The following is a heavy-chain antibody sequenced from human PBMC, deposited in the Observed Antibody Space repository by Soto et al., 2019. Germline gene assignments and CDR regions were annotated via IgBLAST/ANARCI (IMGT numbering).Heavy chain of an antibody. CDR2: ISDSGGST. CDR3: AKTTWNYYDSSGTVDY. CDR1: GFTFSSYA. D-gene: IGHD3-22*01. Sequence: GGSLRLSCAASGFTFSSYAMSWVRQAPGKGLEWVSAISDSGGSTYYADSVKGRFTISRDNSKNTLYLQMNSLRAEDTAVYYCAKTTWNYYDSSGTVDYWGQGTLVTVSS. V-gene: IGHV3-23*01. J-gene: IGHJ4*02.